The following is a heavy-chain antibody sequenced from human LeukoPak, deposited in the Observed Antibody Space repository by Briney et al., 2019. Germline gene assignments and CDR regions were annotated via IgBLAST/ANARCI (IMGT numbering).Heavy chain of an antibody. Sequence: PGRSLRLSCAASGFTFDDYAMHWVRQAPGKGLEWVSGISWNSGSIGYADSVKGRFTISRDNAKNSLYLQMNSLRAEDTALYYCAKDITFDPGSYGHFDNSGHGNL. CDR1: GFTFDDYA. D-gene: IGHD1-26*01. V-gene: IGHV3-9*01. J-gene: IGHJ4*03. CDR3: AKDITFDPGSYGHFDN. CDR2: ISWNSGSI.